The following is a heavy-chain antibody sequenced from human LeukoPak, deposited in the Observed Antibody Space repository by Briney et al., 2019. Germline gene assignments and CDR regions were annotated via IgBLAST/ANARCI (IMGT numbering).Heavy chain of an antibody. J-gene: IGHJ5*02. CDR3: ARGQYYYGSGNWFDP. CDR2: IYTSGST. Sequence: SETLSLTCTVSGGSISSYYWSWIRQPAGKGLEWIGRIYTSGSTNYNPSLKSRGTISVETCKNQFSLKLSSVTAADTAVYYCARGQYYYGSGNWFDPWGQGTLVTVSS. D-gene: IGHD3-10*01. CDR1: GGSISSYY. V-gene: IGHV4-4*07.